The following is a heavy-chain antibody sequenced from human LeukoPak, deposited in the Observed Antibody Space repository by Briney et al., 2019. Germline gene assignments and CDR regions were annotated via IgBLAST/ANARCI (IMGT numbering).Heavy chain of an antibody. D-gene: IGHD2-8*02. CDR3: ARFSGYDHTGHHYLDN. V-gene: IGHV4-4*07. CDR1: GDSISGNY. Sequence: SETLSLTCSVSGDSISGNYGNWIRQPAGKGLEWIGRIYPSANVYYNPSLKSRVTVSLDASRNQFPLNMRSVTAADTAVYYCARFSGYDHTGHHYLDNWGQGTLVAVSS. CDR2: IYPSANV. J-gene: IGHJ4*02.